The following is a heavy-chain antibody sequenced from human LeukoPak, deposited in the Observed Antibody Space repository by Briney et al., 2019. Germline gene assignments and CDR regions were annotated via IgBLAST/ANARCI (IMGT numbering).Heavy chain of an antibody. J-gene: IGHJ4*02. CDR2: IYYSGST. CDR1: GGSISSSSYY. V-gene: IGHV4-39*07. D-gene: IGHD2/OR15-2a*01. Sequence: SETLSLTCTVSGGSISSSSYYWGWIRQPPGKGLEWIGSIYYSGSTYYNPSLKSRVTISVDTSKNQFSLKLSAVTAADTAAYYCARDFPGPYFFDYWGQGTLVTVSS. CDR3: ARDFPGPYFFDY.